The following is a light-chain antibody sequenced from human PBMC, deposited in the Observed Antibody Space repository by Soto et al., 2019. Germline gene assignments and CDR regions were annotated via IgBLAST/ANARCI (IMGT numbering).Light chain of an antibody. CDR1: SSDVGYYNY. CDR3: SSYTISSTYV. Sequence: QSALTQPASVSGSPGQSITISCTGSSSDVGYYNYVSWHQQHPGKAPKLMIYDVTNRPSGVSDRFSGSKSGNTASLTISGLQAEDEADYYCSSYTISSTYVFGTGTKVTVL. CDR2: DVT. J-gene: IGLJ1*01. V-gene: IGLV2-14*01.